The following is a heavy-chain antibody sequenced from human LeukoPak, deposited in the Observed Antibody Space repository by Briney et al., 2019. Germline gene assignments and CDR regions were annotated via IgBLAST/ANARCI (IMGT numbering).Heavy chain of an antibody. Sequence: PGGSLRLSCAASGFTFSSYAMSWVRQAPGKGLEWVSAISGSGGRAYYADSVKGRFTISRGNSKNTLYLQMNSLRAEDTAVYYCAKEQNSKGYFDYWGQGTLVTVSS. V-gene: IGHV3-23*01. CDR3: AKEQNSKGYFDY. D-gene: IGHD4-23*01. J-gene: IGHJ4*02. CDR2: ISGSGGRA. CDR1: GFTFSSYA.